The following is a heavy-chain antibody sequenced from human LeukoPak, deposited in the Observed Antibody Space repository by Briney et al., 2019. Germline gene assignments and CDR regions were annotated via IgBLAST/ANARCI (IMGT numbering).Heavy chain of an antibody. CDR2: IYYSGKT. CDR3: ARDKWEPRYAFDT. D-gene: IGHD1-26*01. J-gene: IGHJ3*02. Sequence: SETLSLTCTVSGGSIISSSYYWGWIRQPPGKGLEWIGSIYYSGKTDYNPSLKSRVTISVETSKNQFSLKLSSVTAADTAVYYCARDKWEPRYAFDTWGQGTMVTVSS. V-gene: IGHV4-39*07. CDR1: GGSIISSSYY.